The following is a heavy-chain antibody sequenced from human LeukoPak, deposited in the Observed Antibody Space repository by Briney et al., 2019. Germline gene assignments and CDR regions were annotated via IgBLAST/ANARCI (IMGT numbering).Heavy chain of an antibody. J-gene: IGHJ4*02. CDR2: IGTGTSTV. CDR3: VRDKDWGFDS. V-gene: IGHV3-48*01. D-gene: IGHD7-27*01. Sequence: PGGSLRLSCAASGFTFTSYTMNWVRQAPGEGLEWVSHIGTGTSTVGYADSIKGRFTISRDNAKNSVDLQMSSLRVDDSAVYYCVRDKDWGFDSWGQGTLVTVSS. CDR1: GFTFTSYT.